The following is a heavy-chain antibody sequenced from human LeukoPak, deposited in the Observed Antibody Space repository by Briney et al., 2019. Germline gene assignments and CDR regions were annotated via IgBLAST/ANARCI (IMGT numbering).Heavy chain of an antibody. J-gene: IGHJ4*02. CDR2: ISTGSYYI. V-gene: IGHV3-21*01. D-gene: IGHD2-15*01. CDR3: ATGAGLYDF. Sequence: GGSLGLSCGASGFTFSTYNMIWVRQAPGKGLEWVSSISTGSYYISYADSVRGRFTISRDDAKNSLYLHLNSLRADDTAVYYCATGAGLYDFWGQGTLVTVSS. CDR1: GFTFSTYN.